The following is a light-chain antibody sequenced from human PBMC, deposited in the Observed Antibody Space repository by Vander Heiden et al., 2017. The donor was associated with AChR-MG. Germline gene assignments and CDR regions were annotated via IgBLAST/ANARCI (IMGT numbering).Light chain of an antibody. CDR1: QTIDSH. CDR2: AAS. CDR3: QQSYSHPPT. V-gene: IGKV1-39*01. Sequence: DIQLTQSPSPLSAAVRDSVTITCRPSQTIDSHLNWYQQTPGKAPRLLIYAASFLQSGVPSRFSGSGSGTEFRLTITDLQPEDFATYYCQQSYSHPPTFGLGTRLEI. J-gene: IGKJ2*01.